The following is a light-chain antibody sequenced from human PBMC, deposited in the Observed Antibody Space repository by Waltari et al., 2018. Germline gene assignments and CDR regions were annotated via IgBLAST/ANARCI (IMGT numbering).Light chain of an antibody. V-gene: IGLV2-14*01. CDR2: EVS. Sequence: QSALTQPASVSGSPGQSIAISCTGSISDIGRYNFVSWYQHHPGTAPKLIIYEVSKRPSGVSLRFSGSKSGSTASLTISDLQAEDETTYYCCSYTSTSTYVFGNGTKVAVL. J-gene: IGLJ1*01. CDR1: ISDIGRYNF. CDR3: CSYTSTSTYV.